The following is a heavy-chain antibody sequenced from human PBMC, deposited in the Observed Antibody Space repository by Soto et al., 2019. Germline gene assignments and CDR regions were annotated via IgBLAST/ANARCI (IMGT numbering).Heavy chain of an antibody. CDR1: GYSFSTYL. D-gene: IGHD2-15*01. CDR2: IDPSDSYT. CDR3: ATCCGASCYRYAP. Sequence: GEALKISCKGSGYSFSTYLIIWVRQMPGKGLEWVGRIDPSDSYTIYTPSFQGQLTISADKSISTAYLPWSSLKASDTAIYYCATCCGASCYRYAPWGQGTLVTVSS. J-gene: IGHJ5*02. V-gene: IGHV5-10-1*04.